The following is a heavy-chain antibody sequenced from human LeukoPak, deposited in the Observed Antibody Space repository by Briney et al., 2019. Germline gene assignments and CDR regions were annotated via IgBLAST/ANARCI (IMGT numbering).Heavy chain of an antibody. CDR2: IIPIFGTA. CDR3: ATRNKDIVVDDSPVMDV. V-gene: IGHV1-69*05. Sequence: ASVKVSCKASGDTFSSYAISWVRQAPGQGLEWMGGIIPIFGTANYAQKFQGRVTITTDKSTNTAYMELSSLRSEDTAVYYCATRNKDIVVDDSPVMDVWGKGTTVTVS. D-gene: IGHD2-15*01. CDR1: GDTFSSYA. J-gene: IGHJ6*03.